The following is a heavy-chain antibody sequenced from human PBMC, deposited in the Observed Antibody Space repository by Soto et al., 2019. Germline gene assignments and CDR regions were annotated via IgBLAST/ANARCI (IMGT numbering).Heavy chain of an antibody. CDR2: ISSSGATT. CDR3: AKYCDLAPAAMGYYYYYGMDV. D-gene: IGHD2-2*01. CDR1: GFTFSTYA. V-gene: IGHV3-23*01. J-gene: IGHJ6*02. Sequence: EVQLLESGGGLVQPGGSLRLSCAASGFTFSTYAMSWVRQAPGKGLEWVSVISSSGATTYYADSVKGRFTISRDNSQTTQYLQMNRLRDEDTAVYYGAKYCDLAPAAMGYYYYYGMDVWCQGTTVTVSS.